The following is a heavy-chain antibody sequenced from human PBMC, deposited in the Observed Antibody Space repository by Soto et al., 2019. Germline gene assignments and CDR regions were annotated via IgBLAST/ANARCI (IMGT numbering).Heavy chain of an antibody. J-gene: IGHJ4*02. V-gene: IGHV3-53*01. Sequence: EVQLVESGGGLIQPGGSLRLSCAASGFTVSSNYMSWVRQAPGKGLEWVSVIYSGGSTYYADSVKGRFTISRDNSKNTLYLQMNSLRAEDTAVYYCARDGGYSYGRAFDYWGQGTLVTVSS. D-gene: IGHD5-18*01. CDR3: ARDGGYSYGRAFDY. CDR2: IYSGGST. CDR1: GFTVSSNY.